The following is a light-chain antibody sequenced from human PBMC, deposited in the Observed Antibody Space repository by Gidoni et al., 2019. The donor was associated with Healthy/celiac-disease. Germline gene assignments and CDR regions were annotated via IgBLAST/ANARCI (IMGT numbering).Light chain of an antibody. CDR1: QGISSA. CDR2: DAS. J-gene: IGKJ1*01. V-gene: IGKV1-13*02. Sequence: AIQLTQSPSSLSASVGDRVTITCRASQGISSALAWYQQKPGKAPKLLIYDASSLESGDPSRFSGSGSGTDFTLTISSLQPEDFATYYCQQFNSPVTFGQRTKVEIK. CDR3: QQFNSPVT.